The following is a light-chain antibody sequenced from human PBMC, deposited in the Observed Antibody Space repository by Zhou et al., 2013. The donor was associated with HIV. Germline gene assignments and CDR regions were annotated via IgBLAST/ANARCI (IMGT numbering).Light chain of an antibody. CDR1: RAFGPW. CDR3: QYYGDSSRT. Sequence: DVQLTQSPPTLSASVGDKVTITCRASRAFGPWLAWYQQKTGGAPKLLVYQASTLESRVPSRFSGRGSGAEFHLSIVSLQPEDFATYYCQYYGDSSRTFGRGTRVEMK. CDR2: QAS. J-gene: IGKJ4*02. V-gene: IGKV1-5*03.